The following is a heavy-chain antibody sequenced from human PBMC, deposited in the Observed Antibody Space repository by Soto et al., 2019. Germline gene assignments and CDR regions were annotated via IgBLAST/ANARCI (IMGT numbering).Heavy chain of an antibody. J-gene: IGHJ6*03. CDR3: AKDILSNYYYYYMDV. CDR2: ISWNSGSI. V-gene: IGHV3-9*01. CDR1: GFTFDDYA. Sequence: VQLVESGGGLVQPGRSLRLSCAASGFTFDDYAMHWVRQAPGKGLEWVSGISWNSGSIGYADSVKGRFTISRDNAKNSLYLQMNSLRAEDTALYYCAKDILSNYYYYYMDVWGKGTTVTVSS.